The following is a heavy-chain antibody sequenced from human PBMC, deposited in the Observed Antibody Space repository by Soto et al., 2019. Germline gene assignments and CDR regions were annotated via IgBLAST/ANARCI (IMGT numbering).Heavy chain of an antibody. J-gene: IGHJ6*02. CDR1: GYTFTRSG. D-gene: IGHD5-12*01. CDR2: ISSYNGDT. Sequence: ASVKVSCKASGYTFTRSGISWVRQAPGQGPEWMGWISSYNGDTNYAQTFQGRVTMTTDTSTSTAYMELRSLRSDDTAVYYCAREGVAPYYYYGLDVWGQGTTVTVSS. V-gene: IGHV1-18*01. CDR3: AREGVAPYYYYGLDV.